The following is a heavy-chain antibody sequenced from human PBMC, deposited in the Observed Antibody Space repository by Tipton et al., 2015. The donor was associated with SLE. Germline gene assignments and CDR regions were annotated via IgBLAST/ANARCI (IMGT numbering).Heavy chain of an antibody. Sequence: QLVQSGAEVKKPGESLKISCKGSGYSFTSYRIGWVRQMPGKGLEWMGIIYPGDSDTRYSPSFQGQVTISADKSISTAYLQWSSLKASDTAMYYCARSTQSLYYDFWSGYSAFDIWGQGTMVTVSS. CDR1: GYSFTSYR. CDR2: IYPGDSDT. J-gene: IGHJ3*02. CDR3: ARSTQSLYYDFWSGYSAFDI. D-gene: IGHD3-3*01. V-gene: IGHV5-51*03.